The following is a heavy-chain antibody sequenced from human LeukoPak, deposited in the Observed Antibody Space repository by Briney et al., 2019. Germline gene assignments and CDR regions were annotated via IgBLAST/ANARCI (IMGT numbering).Heavy chain of an antibody. CDR2: IRSKAYGGTT. CDR1: GFTFGDYA. CDR3: TRDAPPGYYDSSGYLY. J-gene: IGHJ4*02. D-gene: IGHD3-22*01. V-gene: IGHV3-49*04. Sequence: GGSLRLSCTASGFTFGDYAMSWVRQAPGKGLEWVGFIRSKAYGGTTEYAASVKGRFTISRDDTKSIAYLQMNSLTTEDTAVYYCTRDAPPGYYDSSGYLYWGQGTLVTVSS.